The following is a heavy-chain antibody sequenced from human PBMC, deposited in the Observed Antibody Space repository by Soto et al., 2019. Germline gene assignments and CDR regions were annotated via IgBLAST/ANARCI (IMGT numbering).Heavy chain of an antibody. CDR3: AHCRGGVASF. V-gene: IGHV2-5*02. CDR1: GFSLNTSDVG. J-gene: IGHJ4*02. D-gene: IGHD3-16*01. CDR2: VYWDDDK. Sequence: QITLNESGPALVKPTQTLTLTCTFSGFSLNTSDVGVGWIRQPPGKALEWLGVVYWDDDKTYSPSLKSRLTITKDTPKNQVVLRMTKMDPVDTATYYCAHCRGGVASFWGQGTLVTVSS.